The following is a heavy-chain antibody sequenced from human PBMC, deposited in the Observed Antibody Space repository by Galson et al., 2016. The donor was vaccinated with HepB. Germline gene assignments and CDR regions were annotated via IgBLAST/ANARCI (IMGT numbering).Heavy chain of an antibody. CDR2: ITAFREYV. Sequence: SLRLSCAASGFVFDDYTMSWVRQSPGKGLEWVSSITAFREYVDYADSLRGRFTMSRDNDKSSVYLQMNSLSVEDTAIDYCARCRNSPRTLNYFDFWGQGALVTVAS. V-gene: IGHV3-21*01. CDR3: ARCRNSPRTLNYFDF. CDR1: GFVFDDYT. J-gene: IGHJ4*02.